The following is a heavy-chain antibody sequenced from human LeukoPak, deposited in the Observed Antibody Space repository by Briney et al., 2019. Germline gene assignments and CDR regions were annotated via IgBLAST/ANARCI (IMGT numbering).Heavy chain of an antibody. Sequence: ASVKVSCKVSGYTLTELSMHWVRQAPGKGLEWMGGFDPEDGETIYAQKFQGRVTMTEDTSTDTAYMELSSLRSEDTAVYYCATIRGRQQLVSSYFDNWGQGTLVIVSS. D-gene: IGHD6-13*01. CDR1: GYTLTELS. CDR3: ATIRGRQQLVSSYFDN. J-gene: IGHJ4*02. V-gene: IGHV1-24*01. CDR2: FDPEDGET.